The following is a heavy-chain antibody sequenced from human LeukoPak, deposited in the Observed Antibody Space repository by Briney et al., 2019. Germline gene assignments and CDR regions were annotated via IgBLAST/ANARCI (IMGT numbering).Heavy chain of an antibody. D-gene: IGHD3-10*01. J-gene: IGHJ4*02. V-gene: IGHV4-34*01. CDR2: INHSGST. Sequence: SETLSLTCAVYGGSFSGYYWSWIRQPPGKGLEWIGEINHSGSTNYNPSLKSRVTISVDTSKNQFSLKLSSVTAADTAVYYCARLAGSGSYYRFDYWGQGTLVTVSS. CDR3: ARLAGSGSYYRFDY. CDR1: GGSFSGYY.